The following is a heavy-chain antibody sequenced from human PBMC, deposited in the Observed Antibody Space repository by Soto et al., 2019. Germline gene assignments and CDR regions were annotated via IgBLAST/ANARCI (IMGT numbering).Heavy chain of an antibody. D-gene: IGHD1-26*01. CDR2: INPYNGNT. J-gene: IGHJ4*02. CDR1: GYTFTSYG. Sequence: QVQLVQSGAEVKKPGASVKVSCKASGYTFTSYGISWVRQAPGQGLEWMGWINPYNGNTNYARKLQGRVTMTTDTSTNTAYMELRSLRSADTAVYYCARDWCGIDYWGQGTLVTVSS. CDR3: ARDWCGIDY. V-gene: IGHV1-18*01.